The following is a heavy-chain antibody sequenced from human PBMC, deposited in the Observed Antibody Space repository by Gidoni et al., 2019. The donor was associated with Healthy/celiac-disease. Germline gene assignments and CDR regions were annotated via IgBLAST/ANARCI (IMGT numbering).Heavy chain of an antibody. D-gene: IGHD3-22*01. CDR2: IDPSDSYT. CDR1: GYSFTSYW. V-gene: IGHV5-10-1*03. Sequence: EVQLVQSGAEVKKPGESLRISCKGSGYSFTSYWISWVRQMPGKGLEWMGRIDPSDSYTNYSPSFQGHVTISADKSISTAYLQWSSLKASDTAMYYCARRGYDSSGYYYYYYYMDVWGKGTTVTVSS. J-gene: IGHJ6*03. CDR3: ARRGYDSSGYYYYYYYMDV.